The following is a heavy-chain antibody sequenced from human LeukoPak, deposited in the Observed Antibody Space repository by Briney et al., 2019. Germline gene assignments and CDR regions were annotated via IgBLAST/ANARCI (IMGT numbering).Heavy chain of an antibody. CDR2: IWYDGSNK. Sequence: GRSLRLSCAASGFTFSNYGMYWVRQAPGKGLEWVAAIWYDGSNKDYADSVKGRLTISRDNSKNTLYLQMNSLRAEDTAVYYCARGYYGSGSHCCHMDVWGKGTTITVS. J-gene: IGHJ6*03. CDR1: GFTFSNYG. D-gene: IGHD3-10*01. V-gene: IGHV3-33*01. CDR3: ARGYYGSGSHCCHMDV.